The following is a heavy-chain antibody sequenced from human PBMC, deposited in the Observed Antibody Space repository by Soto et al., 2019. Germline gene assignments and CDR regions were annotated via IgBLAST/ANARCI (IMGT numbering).Heavy chain of an antibody. D-gene: IGHD3-16*01. V-gene: IGHV5-51*03. CDR3: FRGGVTSRTFDY. Sequence: GESLKISCNASGYIIKNYWIGWVRQMPGQGLEWMGIIFPVDSDTRYSPSFQGHVTISADKSISTAYVQWSSLKASDSAVYYCFRGGVTSRTFDYWGQGTLVTVSS. CDR2: IFPVDSDT. CDR1: GYIIKNYW. J-gene: IGHJ4*02.